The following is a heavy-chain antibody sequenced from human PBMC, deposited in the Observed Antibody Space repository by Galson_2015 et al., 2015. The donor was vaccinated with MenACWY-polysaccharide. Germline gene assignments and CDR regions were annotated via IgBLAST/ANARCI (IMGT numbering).Heavy chain of an antibody. CDR2: INNAATNT. J-gene: IGHJ5*02. CDR1: GFTFSGHG. CDR3: SAWWCNQFDT. V-gene: IGHV3-23*01. D-gene: IGHD2-8*02. Sequence: SLRLSCAASGFTFSGHGMTWVRQSPGRGLEWVSTINNAATNTHYSDSVRGRFTISRDNSRNTLYLQMNSLRAEDTAIYYCSAWWCNQFDTWGQGIVVTVSS.